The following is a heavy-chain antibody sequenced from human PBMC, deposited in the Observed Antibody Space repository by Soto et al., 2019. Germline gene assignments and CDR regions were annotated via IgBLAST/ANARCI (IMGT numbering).Heavy chain of an antibody. Sequence: QVHLVESGGGLVKPGGSLRLSCTASGFNFSDSYMTGIRQVPGKGLEWLSFITSSSVQTRYADSVKGRFTISRDNARNSLYLQMNSLRPEDTAVYYCASLVRQHLPPLGPWGQGTLVIVSS. CDR2: ITSSSVQT. D-gene: IGHD6-13*01. CDR1: GFNFSDSY. J-gene: IGHJ5*02. CDR3: ASLVRQHLPPLGP. V-gene: IGHV3-11*06.